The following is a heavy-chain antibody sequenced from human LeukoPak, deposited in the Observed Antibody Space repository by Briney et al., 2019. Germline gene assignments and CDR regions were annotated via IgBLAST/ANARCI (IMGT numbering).Heavy chain of an antibody. V-gene: IGHV4-39*01. Sequence: MSSETLSLTCTVSGGSISSSTYYWGWIRQPPGKGLEWIGSIYYSGSTYYNPSLKSRVTISVDTSKNQFSLKLSSVTAADTAVYYCLGYCSSTSCPPKTDDAFDIWGQGTMVTVSS. D-gene: IGHD2-2*01. J-gene: IGHJ3*02. CDR3: LGYCSSTSCPPKTDDAFDI. CDR1: GGSISSSTYY. CDR2: IYYSGST.